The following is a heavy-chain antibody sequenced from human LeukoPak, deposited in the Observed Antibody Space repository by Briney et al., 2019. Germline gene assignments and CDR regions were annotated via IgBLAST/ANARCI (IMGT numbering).Heavy chain of an antibody. V-gene: IGHV4-4*07. D-gene: IGHD1-14*01. CDR2: IYSSGFT. J-gene: IGHJ4*02. Sequence: PSETLSLTCRISGDSMSGYSWIWLRQPAGKELEWIGRIYSSGFTDYNLSLDGRVTMSIETSKNQFSLMLDSVTAADTATYFCARVHIVTGTYFESWGQGALVTVSS. CDR1: GDSMSGYS. CDR3: ARVHIVTGTYFES.